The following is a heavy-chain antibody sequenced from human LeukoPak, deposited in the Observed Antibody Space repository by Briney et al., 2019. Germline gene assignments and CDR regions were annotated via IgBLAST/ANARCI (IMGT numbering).Heavy chain of an antibody. J-gene: IGHJ4*02. D-gene: IGHD6-13*01. V-gene: IGHV4-59*12. CDR1: GGSISSYY. CDR2: IYYSGST. Sequence: PSETLSLTCTVSGGSISSYYWSWIRQPPGKGLEWIGYIYYSGSTNYNPSLKSRVTISVDTSKNQFSLKLSSVTAADTAAYYCASRGIAAAGFDYWGQGTLVTVSS. CDR3: ASRGIAAAGFDY.